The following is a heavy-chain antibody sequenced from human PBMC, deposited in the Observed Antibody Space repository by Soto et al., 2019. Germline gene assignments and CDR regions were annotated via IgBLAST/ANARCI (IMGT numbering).Heavy chain of an antibody. J-gene: IGHJ3*02. CDR2: IYYSGST. V-gene: IGHV4-59*01. CDR1: GGSISSYY. D-gene: IGHD3-9*01. Sequence: SETLSLTCTVSGGSISSYYWSWIRQPPGKGLEWIGYIYYSGSTNYSPSLKSRVTISVDTSKNQFSLKLSSVTAADTAVYHCARVRHYDSLTTDAFDIWGQGTMVTVSS. CDR3: ARVRHYDSLTTDAFDI.